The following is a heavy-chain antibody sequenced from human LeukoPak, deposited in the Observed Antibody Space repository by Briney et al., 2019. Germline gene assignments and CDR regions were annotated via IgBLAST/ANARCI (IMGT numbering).Heavy chain of an antibody. CDR1: GGSISSYY. CDR2: IHYSGNT. V-gene: IGHV4-59*01. Sequence: SETLSLTCTVSGGSISSYYWSWIRQPPGKGLEWIAHIHYSGNTNYNPSLTSRVTISIDTSKNQFSLKLNSVTAADTAVYYCAREDTGEFDYWGQGTLVTVSS. CDR3: AREDTGEFDY. D-gene: IGHD5-18*01. J-gene: IGHJ4*02.